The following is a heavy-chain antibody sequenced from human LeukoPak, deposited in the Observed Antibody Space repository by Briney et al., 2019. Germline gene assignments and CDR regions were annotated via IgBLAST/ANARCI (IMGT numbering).Heavy chain of an antibody. Sequence: GGSLRLSCAASGFTFSSYNMNWVRQAPGKGLEWVSYISSSGSTIYYADSVKGRFTISRDNAKNSLYLQLNSLRPEDTAVYYCAKDSSSGWYGDFDYWGQGTLVTVSS. CDR2: ISSSGSTI. CDR3: AKDSSSGWYGDFDY. V-gene: IGHV3-48*01. J-gene: IGHJ4*02. CDR1: GFTFSSYN. D-gene: IGHD6-19*01.